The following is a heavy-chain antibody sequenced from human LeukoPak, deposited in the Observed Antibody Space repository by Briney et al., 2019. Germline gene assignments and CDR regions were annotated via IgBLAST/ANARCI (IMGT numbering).Heavy chain of an antibody. Sequence: GGSLRLSCAASGFTFNGAWMSWVRQAPGKGLEWIGRIKDKAYGGTTDYAAPVKGRFTISRDDSINTLYLQMGSLTTEDTAVYYCATDPPSYWGQGTLVTVSS. CDR3: ATDPPSY. J-gene: IGHJ4*02. V-gene: IGHV3-15*01. CDR1: GFTFNGAW. CDR2: IKDKAYGGTT.